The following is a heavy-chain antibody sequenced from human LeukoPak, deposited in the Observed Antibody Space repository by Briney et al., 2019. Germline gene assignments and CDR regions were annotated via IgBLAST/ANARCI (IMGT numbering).Heavy chain of an antibody. CDR3: ARATWLPVGLYYYDSSGYYYYFDS. Sequence: SETLSLTCSVSGVSISAYCWSWIRQPPGKGLEWIGYIYYSGSTNYNPSLKSRVTISVDTSKNQFSLKLSSVTAADTAVYYCARATWLPVGLYYYDSSGYYYYFDSWGQGTLVTVSS. D-gene: IGHD3-22*01. CDR1: GVSISAYC. V-gene: IGHV4-59*01. CDR2: IYYSGST. J-gene: IGHJ4*02.